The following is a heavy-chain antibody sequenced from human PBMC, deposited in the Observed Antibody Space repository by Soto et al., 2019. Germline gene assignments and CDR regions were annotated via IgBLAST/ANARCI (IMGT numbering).Heavy chain of an antibody. CDR1: GGSITSYY. J-gene: IGHJ4*02. CDR3: ARRSGVYFDY. CDR2: IYYSGST. V-gene: IGHV4-59*08. Sequence: PSETLSLTCTVSGGSITSYYWSWIRQPPGKGLEWIGYIYYSGSTNYTPSLKGRVTISVDTSKNQFSLKLSSVTAADTAVYYCARRSGVYFDYWGQGTLVTVSS. D-gene: IGHD2-8*01.